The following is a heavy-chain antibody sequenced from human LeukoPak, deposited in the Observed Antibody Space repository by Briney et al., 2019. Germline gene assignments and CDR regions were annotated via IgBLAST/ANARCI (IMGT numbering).Heavy chain of an antibody. Sequence: ASVKVSCKASGYTFTSYYMHWVRQAPGQGLEWMGIINPSGGSTSYAQKFQGRVTMTRDMSASTVYMELSSLRSEDTAVYYCARDLAADGRVPDYWGQGTLVTVSS. J-gene: IGHJ4*02. CDR1: GYTFTSYY. V-gene: IGHV1-46*01. CDR3: ARDLAADGRVPDY. D-gene: IGHD6-13*01. CDR2: INPSGGST.